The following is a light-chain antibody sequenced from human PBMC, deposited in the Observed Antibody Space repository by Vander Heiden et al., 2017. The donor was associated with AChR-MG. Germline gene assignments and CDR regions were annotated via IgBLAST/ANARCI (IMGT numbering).Light chain of an antibody. CDR1: SSDVGSYNL. Sequence: SALTQPASVSGSPGQSITISCTGTSSDVGSYNLVSWYQQHPGKAPKLMIYEVSKRPSGVSNRFSGSKSGNTASLTISGLQAEDEADYYCCSCAGSSTFVFGTGTKVTVL. CDR3: CSCAGSSTFV. J-gene: IGLJ1*01. V-gene: IGLV2-23*02. CDR2: EVS.